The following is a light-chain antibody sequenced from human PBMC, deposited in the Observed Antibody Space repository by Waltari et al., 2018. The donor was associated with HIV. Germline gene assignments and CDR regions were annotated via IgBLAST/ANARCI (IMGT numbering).Light chain of an antibody. J-gene: IGLJ2*01. CDR3: QSYDTRLSGSVV. CDR1: NSNIGAGYD. CDR2: GDN. Sequence: QSVLTQPPSVSGAPGQRVTISCTGDNSNIGAGYDVHWYQQFPGTPPKLLIYGDNNRPSGVPDRFSGSNSGTSASLVITGLQAEDEADYYCQSYDTRLSGSVVFGGGTKLTVL. V-gene: IGLV1-40*01.